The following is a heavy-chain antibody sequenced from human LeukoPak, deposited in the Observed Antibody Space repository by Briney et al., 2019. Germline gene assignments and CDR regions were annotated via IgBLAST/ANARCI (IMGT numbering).Heavy chain of an antibody. CDR2: INHSGST. V-gene: IGHV4-34*01. CDR1: GGSFSGYY. Sequence: PSETLSLTCAVYGGSFSGYYWSWIRQPPGKGLEWIGEINHSGSTNYNPSLKSRVTISVDTSKNQFSLKLSSVTAADTAVYYCAIGPGGLFDYWGQGTLVTVSS. J-gene: IGHJ4*02. CDR3: AIGPGGLFDY. D-gene: IGHD4-23*01.